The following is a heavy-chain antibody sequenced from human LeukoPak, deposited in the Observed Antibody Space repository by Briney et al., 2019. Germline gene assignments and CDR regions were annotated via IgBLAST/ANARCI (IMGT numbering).Heavy chain of an antibody. CDR2: VYYSGSS. Sequence: SQTLSLTCTVSGGSVSSDGYYWSWVRQHPGKGLEWIGYVYYSGSSYYIPSLESRVTMSVEVSKNQFSLELRSVTAADTAVYYCARVKVLRFLEWFLDFWGQGALVTVSS. J-gene: IGHJ4*02. V-gene: IGHV4-31*03. D-gene: IGHD3-3*01. CDR1: GGSVSSDGYY. CDR3: ARVKVLRFLEWFLDF.